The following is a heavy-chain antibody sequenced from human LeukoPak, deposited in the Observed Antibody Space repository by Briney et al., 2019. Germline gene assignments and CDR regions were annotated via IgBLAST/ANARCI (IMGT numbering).Heavy chain of an antibody. CDR2: ITENGRKT. CDR3: AKITMATTPNY. Sequence: GGSLRLSCAASGFTVSNAWMNWVRQASGKGLEWVSGITENGRKTYYADSVKGRFSISRDNSKSTLYLQMSDLRAEDTAVYYCAKITMATTPNYWGQGTLVTVSP. V-gene: IGHV3-23*01. D-gene: IGHD3-10*01. CDR1: GFTVSNAW. J-gene: IGHJ4*02.